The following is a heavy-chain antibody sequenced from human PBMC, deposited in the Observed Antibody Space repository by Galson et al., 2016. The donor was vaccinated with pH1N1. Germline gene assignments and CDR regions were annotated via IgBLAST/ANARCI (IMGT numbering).Heavy chain of an antibody. CDR3: ARVGGRAAAVTTD. CDR2: GDTKTGGT. Sequence: SVKVSCKASGYRFRDYYVHWVRQAPGHGLEWIGRGDTKTGGTKYGQKFQGRVTMNSDTSITTGYMELTRLKSDDTALYYGARVGGRAAAVTTDWGQGTLVTVSS. D-gene: IGHD6-25*01. J-gene: IGHJ4*01. V-gene: IGHV1-2*06. CDR1: GYRFRDYY.